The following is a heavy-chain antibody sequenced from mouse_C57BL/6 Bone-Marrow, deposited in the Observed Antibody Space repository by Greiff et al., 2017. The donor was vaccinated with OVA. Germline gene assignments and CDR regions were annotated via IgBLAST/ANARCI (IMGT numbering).Heavy chain of an antibody. D-gene: IGHD4-1*01. CDR2: IYPGDGDT. CDR1: GYAFSSSW. Sequence: QVQLQQSGPELVKPGASVKISCKASGYAFSSSWLNWVKQRPGKGLEWIGRIYPGDGDTNYNGTFKGKATLTADKSSSTAYMQLSSLTSEDSAVYFCARVGSFDYWGQGTTLTVSS. V-gene: IGHV1-82*01. CDR3: ARVGSFDY. J-gene: IGHJ2*01.